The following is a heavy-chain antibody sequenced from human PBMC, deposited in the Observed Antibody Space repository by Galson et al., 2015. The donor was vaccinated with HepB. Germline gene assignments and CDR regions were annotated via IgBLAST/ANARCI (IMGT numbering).Heavy chain of an antibody. V-gene: IGHV3-30*03. Sequence: SLRLSCAASGFTFSSYGMHWVRQAPGKGLEWVAVISYDGSNKYYADSVKGRFTISRDNSKNTLYLQMNSLRAEDTAVYYCARERQQLVLGITFYLDYWGQGTLVTVSS. CDR1: GFTFSSYG. J-gene: IGHJ4*02. CDR2: ISYDGSNK. CDR3: ARERQQLVLGITFYLDY. D-gene: IGHD6-13*01.